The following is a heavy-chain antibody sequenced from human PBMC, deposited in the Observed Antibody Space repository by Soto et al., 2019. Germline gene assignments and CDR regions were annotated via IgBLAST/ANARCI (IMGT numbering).Heavy chain of an antibody. D-gene: IGHD3-9*01. Sequence: HPGGSLRLSCAASGFTFSSYAMSWVRQAPGKGLEWVSAISGSGGSTYYADSVKGRFTISRDNSKNTLYLQMNSLRAEDTAVYYCAKGPFDDPPGSVVGRRGYYYYYMDVWGKGTTVTVSS. J-gene: IGHJ6*03. CDR2: ISGSGGST. CDR3: AKGPFDDPPGSVVGRRGYYYYYMDV. V-gene: IGHV3-23*01. CDR1: GFTFSSYA.